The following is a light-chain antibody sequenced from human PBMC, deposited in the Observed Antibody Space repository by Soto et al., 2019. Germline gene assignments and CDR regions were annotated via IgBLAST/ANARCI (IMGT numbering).Light chain of an antibody. CDR2: EGT. CDR3: CSYAGGGTLM. Sequence: QSALTQPASVSGSPGQSITISCTGTSSDVGTNNLVSWYQQHPGKAPKVMIYEGTKRPSEVSNRFSGSNSGNTASLTISGLQAEDEADDYCCSYAGGGTLMFGGGTKLTVL. CDR1: SSDVGTNNL. V-gene: IGLV2-23*01. J-gene: IGLJ3*02.